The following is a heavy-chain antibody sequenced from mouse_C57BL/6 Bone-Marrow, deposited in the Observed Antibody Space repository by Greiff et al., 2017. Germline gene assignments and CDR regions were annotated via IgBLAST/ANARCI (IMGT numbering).Heavy chain of an antibody. Sequence: DVMLVESGGGLVKPGGSLKLSCAASGFTFSSYTMSWVRQTPEKRLEWVATISGGGGNTYYPDSVKGRFTIARDNAKNTLYLQMSSLRSEDTALYYCAVTRGYWGQGTTLTVSS. CDR3: AVTRGY. J-gene: IGHJ2*01. D-gene: IGHD2-1*01. CDR2: ISGGGGNT. CDR1: GFTFSSYT. V-gene: IGHV5-9*01.